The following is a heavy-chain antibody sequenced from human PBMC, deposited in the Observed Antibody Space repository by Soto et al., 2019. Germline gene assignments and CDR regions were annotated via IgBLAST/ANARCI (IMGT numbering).Heavy chain of an antibody. CDR1: GGTFSSYA. J-gene: IGHJ4*02. CDR2: IIPIFGTA. Sequence: QVQLVQSGAEVKKPGSSVKVSCKASGGTFSSYAISWVRQAPGQGLEWMGGIIPIFGTANYAQKFQGRVTITADESTSTAYMELSSLRSEDTAVYYCAREETYYYDSSGYYSNYWGQGTLVTVSS. D-gene: IGHD3-22*01. CDR3: AREETYYYDSSGYYSNY. V-gene: IGHV1-69*01.